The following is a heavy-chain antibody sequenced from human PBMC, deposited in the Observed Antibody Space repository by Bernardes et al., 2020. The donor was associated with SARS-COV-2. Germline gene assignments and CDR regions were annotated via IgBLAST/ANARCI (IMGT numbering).Heavy chain of an antibody. J-gene: IGHJ4*02. V-gene: IGHV3-30*18. CDR1: GFTFSSYG. D-gene: IGHD2-21*01. Sequence: GWSLRLSCAASGFTFSSYGMHWVRQAPGKGLEWVAIISHDGGNNHYGESVKGRFTITRDNSKNTLFLQMNSLGTEDTAVYFCAKAIAPFGYYMDYLDQGAMVTVAS. CDR2: ISHDGGNN. CDR3: AKAIAPFGYYMDY.